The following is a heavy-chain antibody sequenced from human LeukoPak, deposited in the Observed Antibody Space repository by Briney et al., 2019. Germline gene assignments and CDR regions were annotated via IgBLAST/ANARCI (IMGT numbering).Heavy chain of an antibody. Sequence: PSETLSLTCTVSGGSISSGGYYWSWIRQHPGKGLEWIGYIYYSGSTYYNPSLKSRVTISVDTSKNQFSLKLSSVTAVDTAMYYCARHRRFLEWLDEGGQGTLVTVSS. V-gene: IGHV4-31*03. CDR1: GGSISSGGYY. CDR3: ARHRRFLEWLDE. J-gene: IGHJ4*02. CDR2: IYYSGST. D-gene: IGHD3-3*01.